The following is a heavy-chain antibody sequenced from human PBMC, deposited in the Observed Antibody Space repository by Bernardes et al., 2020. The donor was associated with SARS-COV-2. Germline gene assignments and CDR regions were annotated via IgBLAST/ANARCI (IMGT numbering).Heavy chain of an antibody. CDR1: GFTFSNYL. CDR3: ARDVDGTDWRLGFDV. CDR2: IAGAGIYI. D-gene: IGHD3-9*01. J-gene: IGHJ3*01. Sequence: GGSLRLSCAASGFTFSNYLISWFRQAPGKGLEWVSSIAGAGIYIYYGDSVRGRFTTSRDNTRKSVFLQMDSLRAEDTAVYYCARDVDGTDWRLGFDVWGPGTMVPVSS. V-gene: IGHV3-21*01.